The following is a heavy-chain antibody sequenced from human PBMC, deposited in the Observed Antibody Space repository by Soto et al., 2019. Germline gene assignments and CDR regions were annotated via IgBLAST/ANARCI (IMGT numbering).Heavy chain of an antibody. CDR2: ISYDARSK. Sequence: QVQLVESGGGVVQPGRSLRLSCVASGFTFSTNGMHWVRQTPGKGLEWVTFISYDARSKYYVDSVKGRFAISRDNSKNTLYLQMNSLRAEDTAVYYCAKDYAGSVRGYFDYWGQGTTVTVSS. J-gene: IGHJ4*03. CDR3: AKDYAGSVRGYFDY. V-gene: IGHV3-30*18. CDR1: GFTFSTNG. D-gene: IGHD1-26*01.